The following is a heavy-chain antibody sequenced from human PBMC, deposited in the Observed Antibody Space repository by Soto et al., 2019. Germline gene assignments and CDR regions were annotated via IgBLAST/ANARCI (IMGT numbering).Heavy chain of an antibody. CDR1: GYTFTSYG. CDR3: ARATLYELDTVLNYFDY. D-gene: IGHD5-18*01. CDR2: ISAYNGNT. Sequence: ASVKVSCKASGYTFTSYGISWVRQAPGQGLEWMGWISAYNGNTNYAQKLQGRVTMTTDTSTSTAYMELRSLRSDDTAVYYCARATLYELDTVLNYFDYWGQGTLVTVSS. V-gene: IGHV1-18*04. J-gene: IGHJ4*02.